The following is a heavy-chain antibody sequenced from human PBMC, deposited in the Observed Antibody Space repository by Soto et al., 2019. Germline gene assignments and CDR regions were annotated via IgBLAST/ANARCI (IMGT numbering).Heavy chain of an antibody. CDR1: GFILSDCA. CDR3: ARDLSWGSNWYYYMDV. V-gene: IGHV3-48*01. D-gene: IGHD7-27*01. J-gene: IGHJ6*03. Sequence: EVQLVESGGGLVQPGGSLRLSCATSGFILSDCAMNWVRQAPGKGLEWVSYISSSSSVIDYADSVKGRFTVSRGNARNSPYLQMSSLRAEDTAVYYCARDLSWGSNWYYYMDVWGKGTTVTVSS. CDR2: ISSSSSVI.